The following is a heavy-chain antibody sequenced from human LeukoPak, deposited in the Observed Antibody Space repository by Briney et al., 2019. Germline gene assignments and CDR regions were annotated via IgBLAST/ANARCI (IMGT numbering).Heavy chain of an antibody. Sequence: GGSLRLSCAASGFTFSSYAMSWVRQAPGKGLEWVSAISGSGGSTYYADSVKGRFTISRGNSKNTLYLQMNSLRAEDTAVYYCAKDVLLWFGELLGPFDYWGQGTLVTVSS. V-gene: IGHV3-23*01. CDR2: ISGSGGST. CDR1: GFTFSSYA. CDR3: AKDVLLWFGELLGPFDY. D-gene: IGHD3-10*01. J-gene: IGHJ4*02.